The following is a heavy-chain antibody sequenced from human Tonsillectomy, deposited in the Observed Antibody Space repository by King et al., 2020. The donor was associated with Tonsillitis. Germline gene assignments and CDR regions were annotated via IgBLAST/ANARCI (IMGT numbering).Heavy chain of an antibody. V-gene: IGHV3-48*03. Sequence: VQLVESGGGLVQPGGSLRLSCAASGFTFSSYEMNWVRQAPGKGLEWVSYISSSGSPIYYADSVKGRFTIYRDNAKNSLYLQMNSLRAEDTAVYYCARDRTTLEMATILDYWGQGTLVTVSS. CDR1: GFTFSSYE. J-gene: IGHJ4*02. CDR2: ISSSGSPI. D-gene: IGHD5-24*01. CDR3: ARDRTTLEMATILDY.